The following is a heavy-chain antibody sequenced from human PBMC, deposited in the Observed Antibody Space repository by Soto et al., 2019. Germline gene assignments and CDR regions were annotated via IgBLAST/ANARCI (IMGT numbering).Heavy chain of an antibody. CDR1: GFDFTYYA. V-gene: IGHV3-30*18. CDR3: AKDEGGGGTLGLFDY. J-gene: IGHJ4*02. CDR2: MSSDGSKI. D-gene: IGHD3-16*01. Sequence: QVQLVESGGGAVQPGESLRLSCVASGFDFTYYAMHWVRQAPGKGLESVAVMSSDGSKIHHTDSVKGRFTISRDNSKNTLYLQMNSLRKEDTAVCFCAKDEGGGGTLGLFDYWGQGTLVSVSS.